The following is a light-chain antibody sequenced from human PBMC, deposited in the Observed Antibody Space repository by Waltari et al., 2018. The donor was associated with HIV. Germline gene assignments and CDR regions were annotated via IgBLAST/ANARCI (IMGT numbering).Light chain of an antibody. CDR3: CSYAGNMFVL. CDR2: EVT. V-gene: IGLV2-23*02. Sequence: QSALTQPASVSGSPGQSITISCTGTSSDVGSYNLVSWYQHHPGKAPKLMIYEVTKRPSVVSNRFSGSKSGNSAALTISGLQAEDEADYYCCSYAGNMFVLFGGGTKLTVL. CDR1: SSDVGSYNL. J-gene: IGLJ2*01.